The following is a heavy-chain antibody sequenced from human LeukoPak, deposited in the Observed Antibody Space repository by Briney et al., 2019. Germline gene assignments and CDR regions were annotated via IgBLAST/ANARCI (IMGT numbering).Heavy chain of an antibody. CDR2: ISYDGSNK. J-gene: IGHJ6*02. CDR3: AKVSEAYYYYYGMDV. V-gene: IGHV3-30*18. Sequence: GRSLRLSCAASGFTFSSYGMPWVRQAPGKGLEWVAVISYDGSNKYYADSVKGRFTISRDNSKNTLYLQMNSLRAEDTAVYYCAKVSEAYYYYYGMDVWGQGTTVTVSS. D-gene: IGHD3-3*01. CDR1: GFTFSSYG.